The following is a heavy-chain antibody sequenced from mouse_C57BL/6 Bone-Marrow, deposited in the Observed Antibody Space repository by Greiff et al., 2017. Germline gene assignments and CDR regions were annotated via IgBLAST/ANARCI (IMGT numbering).Heavy chain of an antibody. Sequence: VQLQQSGAELVRPGASVKLSCTASGFNIKDYYMHWVKQRPEQGLEWIGGIDPEDGDTEYAPKFQGKATMTADTSSNTAYLQLSSLTSEDTAVYYCTTDYGSLYYYAMDYWGQGTSVTVSS. V-gene: IGHV14-1*01. CDR1: GFNIKDYY. CDR2: IDPEDGDT. CDR3: TTDYGSLYYYAMDY. D-gene: IGHD1-1*01. J-gene: IGHJ4*01.